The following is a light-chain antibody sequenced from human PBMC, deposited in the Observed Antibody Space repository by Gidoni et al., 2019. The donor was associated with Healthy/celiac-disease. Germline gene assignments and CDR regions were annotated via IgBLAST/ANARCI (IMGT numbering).Light chain of an antibody. J-gene: IGKJ2*01. CDR3: QQSYSTPRYT. V-gene: IGKV1-39*01. CDR2: AAS. Sequence: DIQMTKSSPSLSASVGDRGTITCRASQSISSYLNWYQQKPGKAPKILIYAASSLQTGVPPRFSGSGSGTDFTLTISSMQQEDFATYYCQQSYSTPRYTFGQGTKLEIK. CDR1: QSISSY.